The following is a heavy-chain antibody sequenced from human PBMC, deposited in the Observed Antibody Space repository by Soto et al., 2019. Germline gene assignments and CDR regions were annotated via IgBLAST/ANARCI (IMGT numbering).Heavy chain of an antibody. CDR1: GFTFSSYG. CDR3: AIQRGKSYSSAHENYYGMDV. Sequence: VGSLRLSGAASGFTFSSYGMHWVRQAPGKGLEWVAVIWYDGSNKYYADSVKGRFTISRDNSKNTLYLQMNSLRAEDTAVYYCAIQRGKSYSSAHENYYGMDVWGQGTTVTVSS. V-gene: IGHV3-33*01. CDR2: IWYDGSNK. J-gene: IGHJ6*02. D-gene: IGHD6-19*01.